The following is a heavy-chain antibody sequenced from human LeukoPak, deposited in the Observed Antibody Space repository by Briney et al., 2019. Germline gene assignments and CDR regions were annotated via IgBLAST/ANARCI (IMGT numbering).Heavy chain of an antibody. J-gene: IGHJ4*02. V-gene: IGHV4-39*01. Sequence: SETLSLTCIVSGGSISSSSYYWGWIRQPPGKGLEWIGSIYYSGSTNYNPSLKSRVTISVDTSKNQFYLKLSSVTAADTAVYYCARAGPLYGSGRSHKYDYWGQGTLVTVSS. CDR2: IYYSGST. CDR3: ARAGPLYGSGRSHKYDY. CDR1: GGSISSSSYY. D-gene: IGHD3-10*01.